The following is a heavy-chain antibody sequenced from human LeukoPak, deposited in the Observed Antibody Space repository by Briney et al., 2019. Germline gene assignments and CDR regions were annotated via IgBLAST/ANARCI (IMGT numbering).Heavy chain of an antibody. Sequence: VASVKVSCKASGGTFSSYAISWVRQAPGQGLEWMGGIIPIFGTANYAQKFQGRVTITADESTSTAYMELSSLSSEDTAVYYCARGGYYGSGSYAFDIWGQGTMVTVSS. J-gene: IGHJ3*02. V-gene: IGHV1-69*13. CDR3: ARGGYYGSGSYAFDI. CDR2: IIPIFGTA. D-gene: IGHD3-10*01. CDR1: GGTFSSYA.